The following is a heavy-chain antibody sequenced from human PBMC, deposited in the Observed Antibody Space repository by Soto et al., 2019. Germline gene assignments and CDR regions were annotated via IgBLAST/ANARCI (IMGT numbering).Heavy chain of an antibody. Sequence: QVQLVQSGAEVKNPGASVKVSCKASGYSFTRYGIGWARQAPGQGLEWMGWINAYNGNTNYAQNLQGRLTLTTDTSTTTVYMELSSLRSNDTAIYYCAMVDVYVTPSPQDVWGQGTTVTVSS. CDR3: AMVDVYVTPSPQDV. V-gene: IGHV1-18*01. CDR1: GYSFTRYG. CDR2: INAYNGNT. J-gene: IGHJ6*02. D-gene: IGHD3-16*01.